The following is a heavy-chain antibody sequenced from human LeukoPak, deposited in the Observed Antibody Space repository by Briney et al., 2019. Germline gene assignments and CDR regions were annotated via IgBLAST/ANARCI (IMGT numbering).Heavy chain of an antibody. J-gene: IGHJ4*02. CDR2: ISSSSSYI. V-gene: IGHV3-21*01. D-gene: IGHD1-1*01. CDR1: GFTFSSDS. CDR3: ARERNWNDALLGY. Sequence: GGSLRLSCAASGFTFSSDSMNWVRQAPGKGLEWVSSISSSSSYIYYADSVKGRFTISRDNAKNSLYLQMNSLRAEDTAVYYCARERNWNDALLGYWGQGTLVTVSS.